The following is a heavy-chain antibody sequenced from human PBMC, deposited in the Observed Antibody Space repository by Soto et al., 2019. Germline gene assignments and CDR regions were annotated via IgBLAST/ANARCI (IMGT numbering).Heavy chain of an antibody. V-gene: IGHV4-39*01. D-gene: IGHD3-9*01. J-gene: IGHJ4*02. CDR2: IYYRGNA. CDR1: DDSINSDKYY. Sequence: PSENLSLTCSVSDDSINSDKYYWGWIRQPPGKGLEWIGSIYYRGNAYYNPSLQTRVTTSLDKSKSQFSLKLNSVTAADSAVYFCARLEGLATISDLFDFPGPGALVTVSS. CDR3: ARLEGLATISDLFDF.